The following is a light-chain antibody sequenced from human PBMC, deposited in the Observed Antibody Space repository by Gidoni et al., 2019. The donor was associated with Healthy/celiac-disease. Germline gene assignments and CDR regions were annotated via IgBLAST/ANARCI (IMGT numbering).Light chain of an antibody. Sequence: SYELTQPPSVSVSPGQTASLTCSGDKLGDEYACWYQQKPGQSPVLVIYQDTKRPSGIPERFSGSNSGNTATLTISGTQAMDEADYYCQAWDSSTVVFGGGTKLTVL. CDR1: KLGDEY. J-gene: IGLJ2*01. CDR3: QAWDSSTVV. CDR2: QDT. V-gene: IGLV3-1*01.